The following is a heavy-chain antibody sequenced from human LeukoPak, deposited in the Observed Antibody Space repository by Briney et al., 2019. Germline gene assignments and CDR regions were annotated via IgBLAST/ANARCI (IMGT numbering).Heavy chain of an antibody. J-gene: IGHJ5*02. CDR3: ARYGGIAAAGQYNWFDP. Sequence: PSETLSLTCAVSGGSISSSSYYWGWIRQPPGKGLEWIGSIYYSGSTYYNPSLKSRVTISVDTSKNQFSLKLSSVTAADTAVYYCARYGGIAAAGQYNWFDPWGQETLVTVSS. CDR2: IYYSGST. CDR1: GGSISSSSYY. D-gene: IGHD6-13*01. V-gene: IGHV4-39*07.